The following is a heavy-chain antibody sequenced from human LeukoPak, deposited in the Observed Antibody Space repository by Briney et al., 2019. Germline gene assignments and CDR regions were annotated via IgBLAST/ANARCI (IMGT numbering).Heavy chain of an antibody. V-gene: IGHV3-23*01. CDR1: GFTFSSYA. Sequence: PGGSLRLFCAASGFTFSSYAMSWVRQAPGKGLEWVSAISGSGDNIYYADSVKGRFTISRDSSKKTLYPQMNILRAEDTAVYYCAKSDCSYISCYVLDYWGQGTQVTVSS. J-gene: IGHJ4*02. CDR2: ISGSGDNI. CDR3: AKSDCSYISCYVLDY. D-gene: IGHD2-2*01.